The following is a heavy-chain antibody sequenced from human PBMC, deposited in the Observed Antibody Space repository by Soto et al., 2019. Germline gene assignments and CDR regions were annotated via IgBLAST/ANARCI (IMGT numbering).Heavy chain of an antibody. Sequence: QVHLVQSGGEVKKPGASVKVSCKASGYTFTNYCVAWVRQAPGQGLEWMGWTSAYTLNTNYAQKFQGRVTVTTDTSTSTAYMELRSLRPDDTAVYYCARADHGRAPRGGNWFDPWGQGTLVTVSS. J-gene: IGHJ5*02. CDR1: GYTFTNYC. CDR3: ARADHGRAPRGGNWFDP. V-gene: IGHV1-18*01. CDR2: TSAYTLNT. D-gene: IGHD4-17*01.